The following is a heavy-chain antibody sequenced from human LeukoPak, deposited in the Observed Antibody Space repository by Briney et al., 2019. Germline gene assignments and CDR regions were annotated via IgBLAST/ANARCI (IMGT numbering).Heavy chain of an antibody. CDR3: ARPTLQQAVVS. CDR1: GGSISSSSYY. D-gene: IGHD4-23*01. Sequence: PGGSLRLSCTVSGGSISSSSYYWGWIRQPPGKGLEWIGSIYYSGSTYYNPSLKSRVTISVDTSKNQFSLKLSSVTAADTAVYYCARPTLQQAVVSWGQGTLVTVSS. V-gene: IGHV4-39*01. CDR2: IYYSGST. J-gene: IGHJ4*02.